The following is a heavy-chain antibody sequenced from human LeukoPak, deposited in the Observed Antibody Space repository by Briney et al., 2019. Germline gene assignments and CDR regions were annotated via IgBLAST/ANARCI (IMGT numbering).Heavy chain of an antibody. CDR3: AKSNYDILTSYYKGYYYYGMDV. J-gene: IGHJ6*02. CDR1: GYSGDTLTEIS. D-gene: IGHD3-9*01. CDR2: FDPEDGET. V-gene: IGHV1-24*01. Sequence: ASVKVSCKVSGYSGDTLTEISLHWVRQAPGKGLEWMGEFDPEDGETIYAQKFQGRVTVTEDTSTDTAYMELSSLRSEDTAVYYCAKSNYDILTSYYKGYYYYGMDVWGQGTTVTVSS.